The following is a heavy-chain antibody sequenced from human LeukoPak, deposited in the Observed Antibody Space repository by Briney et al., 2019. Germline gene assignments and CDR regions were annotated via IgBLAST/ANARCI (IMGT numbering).Heavy chain of an antibody. Sequence: GGSLRLSCAASGFTVSSNYMSWVSQAPGKGLECVSVIYSGGSTYYADSVKGRFTIPRDNSKNTLYLQMNSLRAEDTAVYYCARYPSDQYYFDYWGQGTLVTVSS. CDR3: ARYPSDQYYFDY. CDR1: GFTVSSNY. CDR2: IYSGGST. J-gene: IGHJ4*02. V-gene: IGHV3-53*01.